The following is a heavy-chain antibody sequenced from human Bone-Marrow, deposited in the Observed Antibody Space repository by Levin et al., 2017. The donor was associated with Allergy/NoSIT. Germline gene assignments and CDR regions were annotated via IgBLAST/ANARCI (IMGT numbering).Heavy chain of an antibody. J-gene: IGHJ4*02. V-gene: IGHV3-74*01. D-gene: IGHD4-11*01. CDR1: GFTFSNYW. CDR3: SRGGPITVTQGDAPDD. CDR2: INGDGSRK. Sequence: GESLKISCAASGFTFSNYWMYWVRQAPGKGLVCISRINGDGSRKYYADSVKGRFTISRDNAMNTLFLQMSSLGDEDTAVYYCSRGGPITVTQGDAPDDWGQGTLVTVSS.